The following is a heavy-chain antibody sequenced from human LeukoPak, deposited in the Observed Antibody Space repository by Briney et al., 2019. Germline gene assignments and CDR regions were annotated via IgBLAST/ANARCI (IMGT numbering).Heavy chain of an antibody. D-gene: IGHD6-13*01. V-gene: IGHV3-30*18. CDR3: AKPHSSSWFRFDY. CDR2: ISYDGSNK. CDR1: GFTFSTYD. J-gene: IGHJ4*02. Sequence: SGGSLRLSCAASGFTFSTYDMHWVRQAPGKGLEWVAVISYDGSNKYYADSVKGRFTISRDNSKNTLFSQMISLRAEDTAVYYCAKPHSSSWFRFDYWGQGTLVTVSS.